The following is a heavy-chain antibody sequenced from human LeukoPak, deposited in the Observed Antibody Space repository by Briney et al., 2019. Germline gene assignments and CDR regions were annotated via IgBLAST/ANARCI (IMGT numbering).Heavy chain of an antibody. Sequence: GGSLRLSCAASGFTFSNYWMSWVRQAPGKGLEWVGRIKSKTDGGTTDYAAPVKGRFTISRDDSKNTLYLQMNSLKTEDTAVYYCTTGSFYDILTGYYTLDAFDIWGQGTMVTVSS. D-gene: IGHD3-9*01. V-gene: IGHV3-15*01. CDR3: TTGSFYDILTGYYTLDAFDI. J-gene: IGHJ3*02. CDR2: IKSKTDGGTT. CDR1: GFTFSNYW.